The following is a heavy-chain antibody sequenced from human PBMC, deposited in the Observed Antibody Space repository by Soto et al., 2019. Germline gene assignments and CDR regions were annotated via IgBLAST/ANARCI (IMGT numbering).Heavy chain of an antibody. Sequence: PGESLKISCQGSGYSFTSHWIAWVRQMPGKGLEWMGIFYPGDSDTRYSPSFQGQVTMSGDKSISAAYVQWSSLKASDTAMYYCARLDDYGYTIDYWGQGSLVTVSS. CDR2: FYPGDSDT. D-gene: IGHD5-12*01. CDR3: ARLDDYGYTIDY. J-gene: IGHJ4*02. V-gene: IGHV5-51*03. CDR1: GYSFTSHW.